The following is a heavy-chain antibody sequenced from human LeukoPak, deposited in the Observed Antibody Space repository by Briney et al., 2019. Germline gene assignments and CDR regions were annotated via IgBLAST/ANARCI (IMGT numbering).Heavy chain of an antibody. V-gene: IGHV4-31*03. J-gene: IGHJ4*02. Sequence: SETLSLTCTVSGAXISSGAYSWSWVRQHPGKGLEWIACIYYSGNTYYNTSLKRRVTISVDTSKNQLSLKLSSVTAADTAVYYCARTITIFGALGYFDYWGQGTLVTVSS. D-gene: IGHD3-3*01. CDR3: ARTITIFGALGYFDY. CDR2: IYYSGNT. CDR1: GAXISSGAYS.